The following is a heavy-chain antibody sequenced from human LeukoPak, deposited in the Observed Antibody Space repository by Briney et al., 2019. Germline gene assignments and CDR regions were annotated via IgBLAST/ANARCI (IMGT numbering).Heavy chain of an antibody. CDR3: AKDLEWGAFDY. J-gene: IGHJ4*02. CDR1: GITFSTYW. CDR2: INSEGSTI. Sequence: GGSLRLSCAGSGITFSTYWMHWVRQAPGKGLVWVSRINSEGSTISYADSVKGRFTISRDNSKNTLYLQMNSLRAEDTAVYYCAKDLEWGAFDYWGQGTLVTVSS. D-gene: IGHD3-3*01. V-gene: IGHV3-74*01.